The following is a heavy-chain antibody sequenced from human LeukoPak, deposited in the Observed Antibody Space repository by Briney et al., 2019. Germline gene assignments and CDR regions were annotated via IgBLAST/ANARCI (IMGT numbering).Heavy chain of an antibody. J-gene: IGHJ4*02. Sequence: ASVKVSCKASGYTFTNYAISWVRQSPGQGLEWMGWISVYSDDTKSAQNLQGRITMTTDTPTSTAYMELRSLRSDDTAVYYCAREGDSSGYFFRPDYWGQGTLVTVSS. V-gene: IGHV1-18*01. CDR2: ISVYSDDT. D-gene: IGHD3-22*01. CDR1: GYTFTNYA. CDR3: AREGDSSGYFFRPDY.